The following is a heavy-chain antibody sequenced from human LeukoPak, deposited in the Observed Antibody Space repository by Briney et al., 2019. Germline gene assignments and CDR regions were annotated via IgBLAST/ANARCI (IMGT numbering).Heavy chain of an antibody. V-gene: IGHV3-30*18. CDR3: AKEVGWFNAFDV. J-gene: IGHJ3*01. Sequence: GRSVRLSCTASGFTFSSFGMHWVRQAPGKGLEWVTAISSVGHTNKSADSVKGRLTISRDNSKNTLYLQMHSLREDDTAVYYCAKEVGWFNAFDVWGQGTMVTVSS. D-gene: IGHD3-10*01. CDR1: GFTFSSFG. CDR2: ISSVGHTN.